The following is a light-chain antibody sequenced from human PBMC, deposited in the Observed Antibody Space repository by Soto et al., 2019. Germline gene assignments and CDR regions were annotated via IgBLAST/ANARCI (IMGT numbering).Light chain of an antibody. V-gene: IGKV3-15*01. CDR3: QQYNNWLPFT. CDR1: QSVSSN. CDR2: GAS. Sequence: EIVMTQSPATLSVSPGERATLSCRASQSVSSNLAWFQHKPGQAPRLLIYGASTRATGIPARFSGSGSGTEFTLTISSLQSEDFAVYYCQQYNNWLPFTFGPGTKVDIK. J-gene: IGKJ3*01.